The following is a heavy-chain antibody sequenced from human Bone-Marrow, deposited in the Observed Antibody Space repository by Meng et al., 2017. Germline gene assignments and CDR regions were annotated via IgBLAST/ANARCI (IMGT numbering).Heavy chain of an antibody. D-gene: IGHD6-13*01. CDR1: GFTFSDYY. Sequence: GESLKISCAASGFTFSDYYMSWIRQAPGKGPEWVSYISSSGSTIYYADSVKGRFTISRDNAKNSLYLQMNSLRAEDTAVYYCARDSRYSSSWYNRYYYYYGMDVWGQGTTVTVSS. V-gene: IGHV3-11*01. CDR3: ARDSRYSSSWYNRYYYYYGMDV. CDR2: ISSSGSTI. J-gene: IGHJ6*02.